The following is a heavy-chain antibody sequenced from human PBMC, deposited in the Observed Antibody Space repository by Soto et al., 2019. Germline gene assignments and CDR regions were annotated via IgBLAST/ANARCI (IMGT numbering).Heavy chain of an antibody. V-gene: IGHV4-34*01. CDR1: GGSFSGYY. D-gene: IGHD5-12*01. Sequence: SETLSLTCAVYGGSFSGYYWTWIRQPPGTGLEWIGEINHSGSTNYNPSLKSRVTISVDTSKNQFSLKLTSVTAADTAVYYCAGHVDIVATNFDYWGQGTLVTVSS. J-gene: IGHJ4*02. CDR3: AGHVDIVATNFDY. CDR2: INHSGST.